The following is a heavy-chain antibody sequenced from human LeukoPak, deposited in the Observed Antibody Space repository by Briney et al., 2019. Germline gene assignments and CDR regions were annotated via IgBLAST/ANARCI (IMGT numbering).Heavy chain of an antibody. Sequence: GGSLRLSCAASGFTFDDYAMHWVRQPPGKGLEWVSSITWNGDSVVYVDSVQGRFTISRDNAKNSLYLQMNSLRTEDTASYYCARSVEFVRGYFDYWGQETLVTVSS. D-gene: IGHD4-23*01. V-gene: IGHV3-9*01. CDR1: GFTFDDYA. J-gene: IGHJ4*02. CDR2: ITWNGDSV. CDR3: ARSVEFVRGYFDY.